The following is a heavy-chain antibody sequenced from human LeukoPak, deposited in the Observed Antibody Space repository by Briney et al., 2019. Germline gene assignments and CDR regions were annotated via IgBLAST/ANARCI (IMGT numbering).Heavy chain of an antibody. J-gene: IGHJ4*02. V-gene: IGHV1-18*01. CDR1: GYTFTSFG. D-gene: IGHD6-13*01. Sequence: ASVKVSCKASGYTFTSFGISWVRQAPGQGLEWMGWISIYNGDTMYAQNFQGRVTMTTDTSTSTAYMELKSLTSDDTAVYYCARDKAAAVYYFAYWGQGTLVTVSS. CDR3: ARDKAAAVYYFAY. CDR2: ISIYNGDT.